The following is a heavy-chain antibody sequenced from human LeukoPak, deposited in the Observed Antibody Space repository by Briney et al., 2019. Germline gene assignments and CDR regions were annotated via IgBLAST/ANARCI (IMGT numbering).Heavy chain of an antibody. Sequence: RGEALKISRKGSGYRFTTYWIGWVRQIPGKGVGWIGIIYHGDADTRYSPSFQGQVTISADKAISTAYLQWSSLKASDTAMYSCARQSSSGQGGAFDIWGQGTMVTVSS. CDR2: IYHGDADT. D-gene: IGHD6-19*01. V-gene: IGHV5-51*01. CDR3: ARQSSSGQGGAFDI. J-gene: IGHJ3*02. CDR1: GYRFTTYW.